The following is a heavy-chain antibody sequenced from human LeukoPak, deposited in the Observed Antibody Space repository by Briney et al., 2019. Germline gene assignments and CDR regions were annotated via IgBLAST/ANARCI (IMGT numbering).Heavy chain of an antibody. CDR2: ISWNSGSI. Sequence: GRSLRLSCAASGFTFDDYAMHWVRQAPGKGLEWVSGISWNSGSIGYADSVKGRFTISRDNAKNSLYLQMNSLRAEDTAVYYCARRWVTYYYDSSGPDYWGQGTLVTVSS. V-gene: IGHV3-9*01. CDR1: GFTFDDYA. D-gene: IGHD3-22*01. CDR3: ARRWVTYYYDSSGPDY. J-gene: IGHJ4*02.